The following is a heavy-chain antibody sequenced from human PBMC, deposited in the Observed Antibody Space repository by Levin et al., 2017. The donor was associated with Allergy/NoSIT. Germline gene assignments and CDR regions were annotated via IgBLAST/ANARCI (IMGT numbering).Heavy chain of an antibody. CDR1: GFTFSSYS. CDR3: ARDRYQLFHLGDYFDY. Sequence: GGSLRLSCAASGFTFSSYSMNWVRQAPGKGLEWVSSISSSSSYIYYADSVKGRFTISRDNAKNSLYLQMNSLRAEDTAVYYCARDRYQLFHLGDYFDYWGQGTLVTVSS. D-gene: IGHD2-2*01. CDR2: ISSSSSYI. J-gene: IGHJ4*02. V-gene: IGHV3-21*01.